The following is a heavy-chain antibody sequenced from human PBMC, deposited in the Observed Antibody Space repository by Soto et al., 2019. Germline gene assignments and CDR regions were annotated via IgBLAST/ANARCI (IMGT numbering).Heavy chain of an antibody. Sequence: PSETLSLTCTVSGGSVSSGGYYWSWIRQHPGTGLEWIGYIYYSGTTYFNPSLKSRASISLDTSKNEFSLKLTSVTAADTAVYYCARRALPQCINGVCYKDGFWDYWGQGALVNVS. J-gene: IGHJ4*02. D-gene: IGHD2-8*01. V-gene: IGHV4-31*03. CDR2: IYYSGTT. CDR3: ARRALPQCINGVCYKDGFWDY. CDR1: GGSVSSGGYY.